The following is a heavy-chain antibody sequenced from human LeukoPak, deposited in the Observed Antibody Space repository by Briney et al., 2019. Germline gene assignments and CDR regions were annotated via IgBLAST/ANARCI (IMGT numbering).Heavy chain of an antibody. CDR1: GFTVSSDY. V-gene: IGHV3-53*05. J-gene: IGHJ6*03. Sequence: PGGSLRLSCAASGFTVSSDYMSWVRQAPGKGLEWVSVIYSGGSTYYADSVKGRFTISRDNSKNTLYLQMNSLRAEDTAVYYCAKPGELGIYYYYYMDVWGKGTTVTVSS. CDR3: AKPGELGIYYYYYMDV. CDR2: IYSGGST. D-gene: IGHD7-27*01.